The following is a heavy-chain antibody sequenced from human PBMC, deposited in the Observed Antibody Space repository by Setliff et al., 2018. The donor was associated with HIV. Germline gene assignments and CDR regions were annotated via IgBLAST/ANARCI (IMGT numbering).Heavy chain of an antibody. CDR3: AREIWGQVAHVPYGMDV. D-gene: IGHD5-12*01. Sequence: PSETLSLTCTVSGGSISSYYWSWIRQPAGKGLEWIRRFYTSGSTNYNPSLKSRVTMSVDTSKNQFSLKVRYVTAADTAIYYCAREIWGQVAHVPYGMDVWGQGTTVTVSS. V-gene: IGHV4-4*07. J-gene: IGHJ6*02. CDR1: GGSISSYY. CDR2: FYTSGST.